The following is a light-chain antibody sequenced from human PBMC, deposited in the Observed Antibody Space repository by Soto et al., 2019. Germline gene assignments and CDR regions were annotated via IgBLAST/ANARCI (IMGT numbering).Light chain of an antibody. V-gene: IGKV3-15*01. CDR1: QSVNSN. Sequence: EKVMTQSPATLSVSPGERATLSCRASQSVNSNLAWYQQKPGQAPRLLIYGASTRATGIPARFSGSASGKEFTLTISSLQSEDFAVYYCQQYNDWPLTFGGGTKVEIK. CDR3: QQYNDWPLT. J-gene: IGKJ4*01. CDR2: GAS.